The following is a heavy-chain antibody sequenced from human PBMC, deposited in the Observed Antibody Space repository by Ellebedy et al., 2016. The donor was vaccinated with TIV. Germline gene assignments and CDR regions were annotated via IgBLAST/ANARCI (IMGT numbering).Heavy chain of an antibody. CDR2: ISGSGGST. V-gene: IGHV3-23*01. J-gene: IGHJ5*02. CDR3: AKDGNNFQWLVLGPSGGWFDP. D-gene: IGHD6-19*01. CDR1: GFTFSSYA. Sequence: GESLKISCAASGFTFSSYAMSWVRQAPGKGLEWVSAISGSGGSTYYADSVKGRFTISRDNSKNTLYLQMNSLRAEDTAVYYCAKDGNNFQWLVLGPSGGWFDPWGQGTLVTVSS.